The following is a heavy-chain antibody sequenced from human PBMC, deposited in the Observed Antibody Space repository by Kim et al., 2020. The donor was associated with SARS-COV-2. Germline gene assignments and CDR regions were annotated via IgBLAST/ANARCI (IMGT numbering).Heavy chain of an antibody. Sequence: ASVKVSCKASGYTFTSYGISWVRQAPGQGLEWMGWIRTYNGDTNYAQKLQGRVTMTTDTSTSIAYMELRSLRSDDTSVYYCARIDPFKWFGELLAEFYYYNGMDGWGQGTTGTVSS. CDR3: ARIDPFKWFGELLAEFYYYNGMDG. V-gene: IGHV1-18*01. CDR2: IRTYNGDT. D-gene: IGHD3-10*01. CDR1: GYTFTSYG. J-gene: IGHJ6*02.